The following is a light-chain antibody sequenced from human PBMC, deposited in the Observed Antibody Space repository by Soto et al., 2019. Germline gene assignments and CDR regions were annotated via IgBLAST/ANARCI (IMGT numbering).Light chain of an antibody. CDR3: QQYGSSPRT. CDR1: QSVSNS. J-gene: IGKJ1*01. Sequence: EIVLTQSPATLSLSPGERATLSCWASQSVSNSLAWYQQRPGQSPRLLIYGASSRATGIPDRFSGSGSGTDFTLTISRLEPEDFAVYYCQQYGSSPRTFGQGTKVDIK. V-gene: IGKV3-20*01. CDR2: GAS.